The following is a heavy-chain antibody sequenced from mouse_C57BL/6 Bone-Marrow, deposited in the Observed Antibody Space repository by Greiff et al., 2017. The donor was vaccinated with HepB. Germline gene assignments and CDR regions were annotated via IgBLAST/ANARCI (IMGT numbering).Heavy chain of an antibody. CDR1: GYSITSGYY. CDR3: ARRRLRRVYFDY. J-gene: IGHJ2*01. V-gene: IGHV3-6*01. Sequence: EVKVEESGPGLVKPSQSLSLTCSVTGYSITSGYYWNWIRQFPGNKLEWMGYISYDGSNNYNPSLKNRISITRDTSKNQFFLKLNSVTTEDTATYYCARRRLRRVYFDYWGQGTTLTVSS. CDR2: ISYDGSN. D-gene: IGHD2-4*01.